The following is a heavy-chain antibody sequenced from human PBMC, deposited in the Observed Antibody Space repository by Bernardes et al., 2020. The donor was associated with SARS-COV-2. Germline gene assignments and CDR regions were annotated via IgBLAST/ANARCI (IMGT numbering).Heavy chain of an antibody. CDR3: ARSFRVYTTLDW. Sequence: SLPLSLAGPGYTFSGYALHGFHHAPVQGGVGVSLITYDGGNEYYADSVKGRFTVSRENSTNTLYLQMNSLRAEDPAVYYCARSFRVYTTLDWWGQGTLVTGSP. J-gene: IGHJ4*02. D-gene: IGHD2-21*01. CDR2: ITYDGGNE. V-gene: IGHV3-30-3*01. CDR1: GYTFSGYA.